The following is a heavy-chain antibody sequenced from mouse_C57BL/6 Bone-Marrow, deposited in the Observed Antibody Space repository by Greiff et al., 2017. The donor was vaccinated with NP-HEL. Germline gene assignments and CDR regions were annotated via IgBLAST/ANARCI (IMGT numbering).Heavy chain of an antibody. Sequence: LVESGAELVKPGASVKLSCKASGYTFTEYTIHWVKQRSGQGLEWIGWFYPGSGSIKYNEKFKDKATLTADKSSSTVYMELSRLTSEDSAVYFCARHPYYYGSSYPYFDYWGQGTTLTVSS. CDR2: FYPGSGSI. D-gene: IGHD1-1*01. CDR3: ARHPYYYGSSYPYFDY. V-gene: IGHV1-62-2*01. CDR1: GYTFTEYT. J-gene: IGHJ2*01.